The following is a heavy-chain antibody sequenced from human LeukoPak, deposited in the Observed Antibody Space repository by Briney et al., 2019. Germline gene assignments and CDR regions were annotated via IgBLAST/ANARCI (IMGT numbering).Heavy chain of an antibody. CDR3: ARDKGYCSSTSCFDAFDI. CDR2: INPDSGGT. J-gene: IGHJ3*02. Sequence: GASVKVSCKASGYTFNDYYMHWVRQAPGQGFEWMGRINPDSGGTDYAQKLQGRVTMTTDTSTSTAYMELRSLRSDDTAVYYCARDKGYCSSTSCFDAFDIWGQGTMVTVSS. CDR1: GYTFNDYY. D-gene: IGHD2-2*01. V-gene: IGHV1-2*02.